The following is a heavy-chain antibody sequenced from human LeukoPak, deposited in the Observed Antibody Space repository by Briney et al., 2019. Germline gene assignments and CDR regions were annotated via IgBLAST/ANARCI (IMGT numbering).Heavy chain of an antibody. CDR1: GGTFSSYA. J-gene: IGHJ6*02. CDR3: ARTPTAMVTPYYYGMDV. CDR2: IIPILGIT. D-gene: IGHD5-18*01. V-gene: IGHV1-69*04. Sequence: SVKVSCKASGGTFSSYAISWVRQAPGQGLEWMGRIIPILGITNYAQKFQGRVTITADKSTSTAYMELSSLRSEDTAVYYCARTPTAMVTPYYYGMDVWGQGTTVTVSS.